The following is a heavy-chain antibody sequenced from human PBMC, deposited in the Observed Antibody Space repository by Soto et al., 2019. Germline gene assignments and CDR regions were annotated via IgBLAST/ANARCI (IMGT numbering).Heavy chain of an antibody. V-gene: IGHV3-23*01. CDR2: ISGSCGST. CDR3: EKDLTVLRFLGWLEQVAFDI. Sequence: GGSLRLSCAASGFTFSRYAMSCVRQAPGKGLELLSAISGSCGSTYYAGSVKGRFSLSRDNSKNAMYLQMQIQRAEVTAVYYCEKDLTVLRFLGWLEQVAFDIWGQGTRVTVSS. CDR1: GFTFSRYA. D-gene: IGHD3-3*01. J-gene: IGHJ3*02.